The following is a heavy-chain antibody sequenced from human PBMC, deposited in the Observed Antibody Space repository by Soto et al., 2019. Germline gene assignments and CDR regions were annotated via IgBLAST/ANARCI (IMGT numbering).Heavy chain of an antibody. CDR1: GFTFSSYA. D-gene: IGHD6-6*01. CDR2: ISYDGRNK. V-gene: IGHV3-30*04. Sequence: GGSLRLSCAASGFTFSSYAMHWVRQAPGKGLEWVAVISYDGRNKYYADSVKGRFTISRDNSKNTLYLQMDSLRAEDTAVFFCARGDRSPSPVYYFAMDVWGQGTXVTVSS. CDR3: ARGDRSPSPVYYFAMDV. J-gene: IGHJ6*02.